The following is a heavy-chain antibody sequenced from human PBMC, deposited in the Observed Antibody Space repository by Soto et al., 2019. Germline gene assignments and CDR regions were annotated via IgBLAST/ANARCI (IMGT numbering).Heavy chain of an antibody. CDR1: GYTFTSYY. Sequence: QVQLVQSGAEVKKPGASVKVSCKASGYTFTSYYMHWVRQAPGQGLEWMGIINPSGGSTSYAQKFXXRXTXXRDTPTSTVYMELSSLRSEDTAGYYCARARGFHDSWGQGTLVTVSS. CDR3: ARARGFHDS. D-gene: IGHD1-26*01. CDR2: INPSGGST. V-gene: IGHV1-46*03. J-gene: IGHJ4*02.